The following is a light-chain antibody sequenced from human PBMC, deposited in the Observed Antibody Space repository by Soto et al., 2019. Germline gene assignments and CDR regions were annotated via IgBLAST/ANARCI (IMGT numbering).Light chain of an antibody. V-gene: IGKV1-12*01. J-gene: IGKJ4*01. CDR3: QQRSDWLLT. Sequence: DIQMTQSPSSVSASVGDRVTITCRASQGVGSWLAWYQQKPGKAPKLLIYTASTLQSGVPSRFRGSGSGTDFTLTISSLESEDFAVYYCQQRSDWLLTFGGGTKVDI. CDR2: TAS. CDR1: QGVGSW.